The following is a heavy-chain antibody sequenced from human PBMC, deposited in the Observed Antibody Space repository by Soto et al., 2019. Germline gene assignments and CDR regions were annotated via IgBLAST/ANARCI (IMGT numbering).Heavy chain of an antibody. Sequence: QVQLVESGGGVVQPGGSLRLSCAASGFTFSTAVMHWLRQAPGRGLEWVAVISHDGVNKQHGESVRGRFTMTKDNAQNRVYLEMNSLRVEDTAIYYCAKEDYSSGHAGTFHRWGQGTLVIVSS. D-gene: IGHD3-22*01. CDR2: ISHDGVNK. J-gene: IGHJ1*01. V-gene: IGHV3-30-3*01. CDR1: GFTFSTAV. CDR3: AKEDYSSGHAGTFHR.